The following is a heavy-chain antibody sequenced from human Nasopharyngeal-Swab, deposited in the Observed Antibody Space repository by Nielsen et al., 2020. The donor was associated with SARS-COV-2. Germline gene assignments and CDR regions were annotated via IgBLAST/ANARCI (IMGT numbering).Heavy chain of an antibody. J-gene: IGHJ4*02. CDR2: IYYSGST. Sequence: RQAPGKGLKWIGSIYYSGSTYYNPSLKSRVTISVDTSKNQFSLKLSSVTAADTAVYYCATPWELSAYWGQGTLVTVSS. D-gene: IGHD1-26*01. V-gene: IGHV4-39*01. CDR3: ATPWELSAY.